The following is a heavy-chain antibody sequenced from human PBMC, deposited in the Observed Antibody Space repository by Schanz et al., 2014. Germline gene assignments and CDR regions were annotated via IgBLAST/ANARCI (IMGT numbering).Heavy chain of an antibody. CDR3: ARKMKLGVYGGKGHDSLDI. Sequence: VHLLESGGGLVEPGGSLRLSCAASGFTFSSHWMHWVRQDPGKGLVWVARINSVGSNTDYADSVTGRFTISRDNAKNTLYLQMNTLRAEDTAVYYCARKMKLGVYGGKGHDSLDIWGQGTMXTVSS. V-gene: IGHV3-74*02. CDR2: INSVGSNT. D-gene: IGHD4-17*01. J-gene: IGHJ3*02. CDR1: GFTFSSHW.